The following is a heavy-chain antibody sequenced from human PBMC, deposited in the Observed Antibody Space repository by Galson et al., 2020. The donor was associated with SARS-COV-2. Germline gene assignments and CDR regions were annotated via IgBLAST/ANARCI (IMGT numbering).Heavy chain of an antibody. CDR2: IFVGDSHA. D-gene: IGHD3-10*01. CDR3: ARRFSSGSPSSYFFDP. V-gene: IGHV5-51*01. CDR1: GNYLTNYW. J-gene: IGHJ5*02. Sequence: HGESLKISCKGSGNYLTNYWIGWVRQIPGKGLAMMGIIFVGDSHAIYSPSFQGQVTISADKSINTAYLQWSSLRASDTAIYYCARRFSSGSPSSYFFDPGGQGTLVTVSS.